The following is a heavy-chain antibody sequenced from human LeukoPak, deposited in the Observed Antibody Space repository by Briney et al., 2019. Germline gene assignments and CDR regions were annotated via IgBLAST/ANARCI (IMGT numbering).Heavy chain of an antibody. D-gene: IGHD2-2*01. V-gene: IGHV1-69-2*01. CDR1: GYTFIDHY. CDR3: ATAWAVPAAMLYAFDI. Sequence: GASVKVSCKASGYTFIDHYMHWVKQAPGKGLEWMGRVDPEDGKTLYTEKFQDRVTITADTSTDTVFMELSSLRSEDTAMYYCATAWAVPAAMLYAFDIRGQGTMVSVSS. J-gene: IGHJ3*02. CDR2: VDPEDGKT.